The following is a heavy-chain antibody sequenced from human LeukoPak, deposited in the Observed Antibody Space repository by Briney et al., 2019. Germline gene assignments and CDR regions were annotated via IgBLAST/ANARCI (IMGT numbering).Heavy chain of an antibody. D-gene: IGHD3-22*01. Sequence: ASVKVSCKASGYTFTSYGISWVRQAPGQGLEWIESISAYNGNTNYAQKLQGRVTMTTDTSTSTAYMELRSLRSDDTAVYYCARDTMIVVVPYYYGMDVWGQGTTVTVSS. CDR3: ARDTMIVVVPYYYGMDV. CDR1: GYTFTSYG. J-gene: IGHJ6*02. V-gene: IGHV1-18*01. CDR2: ISAYNGNT.